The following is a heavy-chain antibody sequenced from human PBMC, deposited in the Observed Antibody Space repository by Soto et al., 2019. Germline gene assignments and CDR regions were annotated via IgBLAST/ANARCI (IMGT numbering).Heavy chain of an antibody. Sequence: GGSLRLSCAASGFTFSSYAMSWVRQAPGKGLEWVSAISGSGGSTYSADSVKGRFTISRDNSKNTLYLQMNSLRAEDTAVYYCAKDSYCSGGSCYPRPAWFDPWGQGTLVTVSS. J-gene: IGHJ5*02. CDR3: AKDSYCSGGSCYPRPAWFDP. CDR1: GFTFSSYA. V-gene: IGHV3-23*01. CDR2: ISGSGGST. D-gene: IGHD2-15*01.